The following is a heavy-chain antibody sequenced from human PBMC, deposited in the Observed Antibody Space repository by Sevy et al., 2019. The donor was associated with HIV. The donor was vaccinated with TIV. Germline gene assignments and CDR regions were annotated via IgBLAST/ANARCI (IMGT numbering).Heavy chain of an antibody. CDR1: GYTFTGYY. CDR2: INPDSGGP. J-gene: IGHJ4*02. Sequence: ASVKVSCKASGYTFTGYYMHWVRQAPGQGLEWMGWINPDSGGPNYAPKFQGRVTLTRHTSISTAYMELSRLKSDDTAVYYCVRDDRDGYFDYWGQGTLVTVSS. V-gene: IGHV1-2*02. CDR3: VRDDRDGYFDY.